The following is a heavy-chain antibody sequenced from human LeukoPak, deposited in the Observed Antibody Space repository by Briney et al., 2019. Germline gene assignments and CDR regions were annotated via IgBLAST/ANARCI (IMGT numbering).Heavy chain of an antibody. D-gene: IGHD4-17*01. Sequence: SETLSLTCTVSGGSISSYYWSWIRQPPGKGLEWIGYIYYSGSTNYNPSLKSRVTISVDTSKNQFSLKLSSVTAADTAVYYCARVAGTATVTRGFDYWGQGTLVTVSS. J-gene: IGHJ4*02. CDR3: ARVAGTATVTRGFDY. CDR2: IYYSGST. CDR1: GGSISSYY. V-gene: IGHV4-59*01.